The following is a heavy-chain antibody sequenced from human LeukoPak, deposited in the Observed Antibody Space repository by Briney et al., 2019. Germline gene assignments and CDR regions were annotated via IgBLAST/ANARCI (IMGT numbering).Heavy chain of an antibody. CDR1: GGTFSSYA. CDR3: ARDQEADYDILTGYNNNWFDP. J-gene: IGHJ5*02. Sequence: ASVKVSCKASGGTFSSYAISWVRQAPRQGLEWMGGIIPIFGTANYAQKFQGRVTITTDESTSTAYMELSSLRSEDTAVYYCARDQEADYDILTGYNNNWFDPWGQGTLVTVSS. CDR2: IIPIFGTA. D-gene: IGHD3-9*01. V-gene: IGHV1-69*05.